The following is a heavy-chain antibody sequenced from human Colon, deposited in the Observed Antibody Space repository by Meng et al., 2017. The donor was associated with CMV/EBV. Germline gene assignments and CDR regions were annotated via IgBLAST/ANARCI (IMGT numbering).Heavy chain of an antibody. CDR1: GFTFSSYA. V-gene: IGHV3-30*04. Sequence: GESLKISCAASGFTFSSYAMHWVRQAPGKGLEWVAVISYDGSNKYYGDPVKGRFTISRDNSKNTLYLQMNSLRAEDTAVYYCAKVDQLLYKEPHYYGMDVWGQGTTVTVSS. D-gene: IGHD2-2*02. CDR3: AKVDQLLYKEPHYYGMDV. CDR2: ISYDGSNK. J-gene: IGHJ6*02.